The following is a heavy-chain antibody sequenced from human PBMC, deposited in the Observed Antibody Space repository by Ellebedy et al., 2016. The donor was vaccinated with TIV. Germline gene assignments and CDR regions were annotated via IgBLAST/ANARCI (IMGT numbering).Heavy chain of an antibody. J-gene: IGHJ4*02. D-gene: IGHD2-2*03. V-gene: IGHV3-30*18. CDR2: ISYDANNK. CDR3: AKVPVGFCNRPFCFYLDD. CDR1: TFAFSSNA. Sequence: PGGSLRLSCAASTFAFSSNAMSWVRQSPGKGLEWVALISYDANNKYYADSVKGRFTISRDNSKNTLYLQMNTLRPEDTAVYYCAKVPVGFCNRPFCFYLDDWGQGTLVSVSS.